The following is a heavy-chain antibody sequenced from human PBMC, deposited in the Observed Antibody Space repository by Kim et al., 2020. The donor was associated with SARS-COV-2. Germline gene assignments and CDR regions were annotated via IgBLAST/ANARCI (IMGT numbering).Heavy chain of an antibody. CDR3: ARDAPGVYAFDI. V-gene: IGHV1-18*01. Sequence: NYAQKLQGRVTMTTDTSTSTAYMELRSLRSDDTAVYYCARDAPGVYAFDIWGQGTMVTVSS. J-gene: IGHJ3*02. D-gene: IGHD7-27*01.